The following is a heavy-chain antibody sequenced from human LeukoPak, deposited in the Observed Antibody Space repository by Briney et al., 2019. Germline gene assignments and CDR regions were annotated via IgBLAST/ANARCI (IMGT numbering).Heavy chain of an antibody. V-gene: IGHV3-23*01. Sequence: GGSLRLSCAASGFTFSSYAMSWVRQAPGKGLEWVSAISGSGGSTYYADSVKGRFTTSRDNSKNTLYLQMNSLRAEDTAVYYCAKDRAYCGGDCYPGSGFDYWGQGTLVTVSS. CDR2: ISGSGGST. CDR3: AKDRAYCGGDCYPGSGFDY. J-gene: IGHJ4*02. CDR1: GFTFSSYA. D-gene: IGHD2-21*02.